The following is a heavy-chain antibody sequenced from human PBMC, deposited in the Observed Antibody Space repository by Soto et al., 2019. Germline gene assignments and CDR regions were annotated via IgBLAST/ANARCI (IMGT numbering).Heavy chain of an antibody. J-gene: IGHJ4*02. D-gene: IGHD3-22*01. V-gene: IGHV4-61*03. CDR2: IYYSGST. CDR1: GGSVSSGSYY. CDR3: ARVSGASSGYSIDY. Sequence: QVQLQESGPGLVKPSETLSLTCTVSGGSVSSGSYYWSWIRQPPGKGLEWIGYIYYSGSTNYNPYLESRVTISVATSKNHFSLQLSSVTAADTAVYYCARVSGASSGYSIDYWGQGTLVTVSS.